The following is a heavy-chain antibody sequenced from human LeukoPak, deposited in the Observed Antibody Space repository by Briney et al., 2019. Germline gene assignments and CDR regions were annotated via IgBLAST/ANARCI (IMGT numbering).Heavy chain of an antibody. V-gene: IGHV4-34*01. D-gene: IGHD6-13*01. Sequence: SETLSLTCAVSGGSISSGGYYWSWIRQPPGKGLEWIGEINHSGSTNYNPSLKSRVTISVDTSKNQFSLKLSSVTAADTAVYYCAITSWYKPDCWGQGTLVTVSS. J-gene: IGHJ4*02. CDR2: INHSGST. CDR3: AITSWYKPDC. CDR1: GGSISSGGYY.